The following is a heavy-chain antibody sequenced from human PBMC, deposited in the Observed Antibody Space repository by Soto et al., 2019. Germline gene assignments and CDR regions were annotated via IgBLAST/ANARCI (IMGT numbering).Heavy chain of an antibody. J-gene: IGHJ4*02. Sequence: QKYLVESGGGVVQPGGSLRLSCVASGSIFSGYGMHWVRQAPGKGLEWVAVIWYDGSNKYYADSVKGRFTISRDNSKNVLYLQMDRLRAEDTAVDYCAIDGIGGTVFRGFGYYWGQGTLVSVSS. CDR3: AIDGIGGTVFRGFGYY. CDR1: GSIFSGYG. V-gene: IGHV3-33*01. D-gene: IGHD1-7*01. CDR2: IWYDGSNK.